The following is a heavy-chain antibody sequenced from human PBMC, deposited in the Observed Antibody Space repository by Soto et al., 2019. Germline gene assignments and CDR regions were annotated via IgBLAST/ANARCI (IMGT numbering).Heavy chain of an antibody. CDR1: GFTFSSYS. D-gene: IGHD3-9*01. Sequence: PGGSLRLSCAASGFTFSSYSMNWVRQAPGKGLEWVSYISSSSTIYYADSVKGRFTISRDNAKNSLYLQMNSLRDEDTAVYYCVRVFDTYYFDLWGQGNMVTVSS. J-gene: IGHJ4*02. CDR2: ISSSSTI. V-gene: IGHV3-48*02. CDR3: VRVFDTYYFDL.